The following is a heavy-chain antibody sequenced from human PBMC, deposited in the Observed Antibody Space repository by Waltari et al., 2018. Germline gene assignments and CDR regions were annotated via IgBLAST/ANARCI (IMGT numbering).Heavy chain of an antibody. CDR3: ARATGGYYYGLGIFGASMDV. D-gene: IGHD3-10*01. J-gene: IGHJ6*02. V-gene: IGHV4-34*01. CDR1: GGSLRGYF. CDR2: LNHSGIT. Sequence: QEQLQQWGAGLLKPSETLSLTCAVYGGSLRGYFWSWIRQPPGKGQEWIGELNHSGITNSSTTLKSRVTISVDTSKNRFSLKLSSVTAADTAVYYCARATGGYYYGLGIFGASMDVWGQGTTVSVSS.